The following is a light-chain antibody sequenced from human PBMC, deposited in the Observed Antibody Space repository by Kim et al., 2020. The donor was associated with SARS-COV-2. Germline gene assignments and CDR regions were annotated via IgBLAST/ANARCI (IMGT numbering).Light chain of an antibody. Sequence: QRVTISCYGSSSNVGSNTVSWYQQLPGTAPKLLIFANTQRPSGVPDRFSASKSGTSASLAISGLQSEDEADYYCAAWDDSLSGQLLFGGGTQLTVL. J-gene: IGLJ2*01. V-gene: IGLV1-44*01. CDR1: SSNVGSNT. CDR2: ANT. CDR3: AAWDDSLSGQLL.